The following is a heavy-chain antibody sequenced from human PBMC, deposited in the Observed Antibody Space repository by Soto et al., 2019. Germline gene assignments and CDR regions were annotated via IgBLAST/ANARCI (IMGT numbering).Heavy chain of an antibody. CDR2: IYPGDSDT. D-gene: IGHD6-19*01. CDR3: ARTGYSSGKRIDY. CDR1: GYSFTTYW. Sequence: GESLKISCKGSGYSFTTYWIGWVRQMPGKGLEWMGIIYPGDSDTRYSPSFQGQVTISADKSISTAYLQWSSLKASDTAMYYCARTGYSSGKRIDYWGQGTLVTVSS. V-gene: IGHV5-51*01. J-gene: IGHJ4*02.